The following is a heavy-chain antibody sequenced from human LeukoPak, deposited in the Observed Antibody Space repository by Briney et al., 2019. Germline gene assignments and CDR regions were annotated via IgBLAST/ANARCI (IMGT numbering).Heavy chain of an antibody. CDR1: GFTFIDYA. CDR2: INWNGGRI. CDR3: ATLAWPGVAGTDLSRYSAMDV. J-gene: IGHJ6*02. V-gene: IGHV3-9*01. Sequence: GRSLRLSCAASGFTFIDYAMHWVRQAPGKGLEWGSGINWNGGRIDYADSVKVRFTISRDNAKNSLYLQMSSLRPEDTALYYCATLAWPGVAGTDLSRYSAMDVWGQGTTVSVPS. D-gene: IGHD6-19*01.